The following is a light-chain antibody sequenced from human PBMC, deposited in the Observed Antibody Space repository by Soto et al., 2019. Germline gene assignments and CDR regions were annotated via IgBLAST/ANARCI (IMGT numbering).Light chain of an antibody. J-gene: IGKJ5*01. CDR1: QDISSY. Sequence: IQLTQSPSSLSASVGDGVTITCRASQDISSYLAWYQQKPGKAPKLLIFAASTLQSGVPSRFSGSGSGTDFTLTISSLQPEDFATYYCQQLTSYPPITFGQGTRLEIK. CDR3: QQLTSYPPIT. CDR2: AAS. V-gene: IGKV1-9*01.